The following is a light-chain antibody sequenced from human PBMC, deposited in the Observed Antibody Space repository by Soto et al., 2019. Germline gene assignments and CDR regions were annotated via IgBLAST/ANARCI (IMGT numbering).Light chain of an antibody. J-gene: IGKJ1*01. CDR3: HQYNSFSPWT. V-gene: IGKV1-5*01. CDR2: DAS. CDR1: QSIRGW. Sequence: DIQMTQSPSTLSASVGDRVTITCRASQSIRGWLAWYQQKPGKAPNLLIYDASRLKSGVPSRFSGRGSGTEFTLTITSLQPDDFATYYCHQYNSFSPWTFGQGTKVDI.